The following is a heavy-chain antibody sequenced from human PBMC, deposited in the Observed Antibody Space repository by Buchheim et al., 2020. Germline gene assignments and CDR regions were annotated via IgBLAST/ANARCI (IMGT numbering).Heavy chain of an antibody. Sequence: QVLLVESGGGVVQPGRSLRLSCAASGFTFSSYAMHWVRQAPGKGLEWVAVISYDGSNKYYADSVKGRFTISRDNSKNTLYLQMNSLRAEDTAVYYCARGVATIGYFDYWGQGTL. J-gene: IGHJ4*02. CDR3: ARGVATIGYFDY. D-gene: IGHD5-12*01. V-gene: IGHV3-30*04. CDR1: GFTFSSYA. CDR2: ISYDGSNK.